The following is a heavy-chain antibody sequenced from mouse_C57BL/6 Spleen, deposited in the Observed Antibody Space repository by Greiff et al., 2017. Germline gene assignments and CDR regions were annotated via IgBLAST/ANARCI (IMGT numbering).Heavy chain of an antibody. J-gene: IGHJ4*01. Sequence: VQLQQSGAELVKPGASVKISCKASGYAFSSYWMNWVKQRPGKGLEWIGQIYPGDGDTNYNGKFKGKATLTADKSSSTAYMQLSSLTSEDSAVYFCARSDDGYYPYYAMDYWGQGTSVTVSS. V-gene: IGHV1-80*01. CDR1: GYAFSSYW. CDR3: ARSDDGYYPYYAMDY. CDR2: IYPGDGDT. D-gene: IGHD2-3*01.